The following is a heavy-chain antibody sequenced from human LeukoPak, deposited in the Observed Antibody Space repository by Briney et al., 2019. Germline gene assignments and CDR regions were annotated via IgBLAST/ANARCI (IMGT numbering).Heavy chain of an antibody. V-gene: IGHV1-8*03. Sequence: GASVKVSCKASGYTFTSYDINWVRQATGQGLEWMGWMNPNSGNTGYAQKFQGRVTITRNTSISTAYMELSSLRSEDTAVYYCARGIIARTGYSSSLDYWGQGTLVTVSS. CDR3: ARGIIARTGYSSSLDY. CDR1: GYTFTSYD. CDR2: MNPNSGNT. D-gene: IGHD6-13*01. J-gene: IGHJ4*02.